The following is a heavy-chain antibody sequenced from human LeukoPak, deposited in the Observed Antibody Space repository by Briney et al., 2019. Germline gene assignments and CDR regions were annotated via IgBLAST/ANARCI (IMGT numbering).Heavy chain of an antibody. CDR1: GFTFSSYD. Sequence: PGGSLRLSCAASGFTFSSYDMHWVRQATGKGLEWVSAIGTAGDTYYPGSVKGRFTISRENAKNSLYLQMNSLRAGDTAVYYCARGGGFGTFYDFWSGSLKPIDSWGQGTLVIVSS. D-gene: IGHD3-3*01. V-gene: IGHV3-13*01. CDR2: IGTAGDT. J-gene: IGHJ4*02. CDR3: ARGGGFGTFYDFWSGSLKPIDS.